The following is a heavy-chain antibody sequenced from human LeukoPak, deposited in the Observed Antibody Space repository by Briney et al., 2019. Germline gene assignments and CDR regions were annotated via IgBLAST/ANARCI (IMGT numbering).Heavy chain of an antibody. Sequence: GGSLRLSCVASGFTFSDFYMDWVRQAPGKGLEWLGRVRNEIHTTEYAASVKGRFTFSRDDSKNSLFLQMNNLKTEDTAVYYCFSPHAPGWPTHFFDYGGRGTLVIVSS. CDR1: GFTFSDFY. D-gene: IGHD3-3*02. V-gene: IGHV3-72*01. J-gene: IGHJ4*02. CDR2: VRNEIHTT. CDR3: FSPHAPGWPTHFFDY.